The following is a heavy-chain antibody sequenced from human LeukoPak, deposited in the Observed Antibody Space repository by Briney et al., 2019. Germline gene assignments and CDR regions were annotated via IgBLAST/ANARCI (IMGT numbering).Heavy chain of an antibody. V-gene: IGHV3-23*01. D-gene: IGHD6-13*01. Sequence: PGGSLRLSCAASGFTFSIYGMSWVRQAPGRGLEWVSAMSGSGGSTYYADSVKGRFTISRDNAKNTLYLQMNSLRAEDTAVYYCARDQNLAGGAFDIWGQGTMVTVSS. J-gene: IGHJ3*02. CDR3: ARDQNLAGGAFDI. CDR2: MSGSGGST. CDR1: GFTFSIYG.